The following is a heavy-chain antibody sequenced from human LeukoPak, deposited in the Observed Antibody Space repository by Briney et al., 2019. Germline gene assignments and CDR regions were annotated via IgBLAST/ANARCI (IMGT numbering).Heavy chain of an antibody. CDR2: ITAGGGT. J-gene: IGHJ6*03. Sequence: PGGSLRLSCAASGLTFSNYAMTWVRQAPGKGLEWVSSITAGGGTSYTDSVKGRFTVYRDNSKNTLYLQMNSLRAGDTALYYCAKDLFSGSGRAGNMDVWGKGTTVTVSS. V-gene: IGHV3-23*01. CDR1: GLTFSNYA. D-gene: IGHD3-10*01. CDR3: AKDLFSGSGRAGNMDV.